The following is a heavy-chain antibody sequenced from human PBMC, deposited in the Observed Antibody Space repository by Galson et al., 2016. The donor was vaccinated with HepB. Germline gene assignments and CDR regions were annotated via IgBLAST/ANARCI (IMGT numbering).Heavy chain of an antibody. CDR1: GVNFNRYG. CDR2: IDPDGGGT. D-gene: IGHD1-26*01. Sequence: SVKVSCKASGVNFNRYGISWVRQAPGQGLEWMGRIDPDGGGTYYALRFQGRVTMTTDMSITTAYLELTRLRSDDTAVYYCARVGGTYLGPSHWGQGTLVTVSS. V-gene: IGHV1-2*06. CDR3: ARVGGTYLGPSH. J-gene: IGHJ4*02.